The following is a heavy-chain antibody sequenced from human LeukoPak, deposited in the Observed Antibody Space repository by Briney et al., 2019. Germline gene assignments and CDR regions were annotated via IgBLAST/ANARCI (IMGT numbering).Heavy chain of an antibody. Sequence: GRSLRLSCAASGFTFSSYAMHWVRQAPGKGLEWVAVISYDGSNKYYADSVKGRFTISRDNSKNTLYLQMNSLRAEDTAVYYCARAPKSSGMQLWFTLFFRDWGQGTLVTVSS. J-gene: IGHJ4*02. CDR3: ARAPKSSGMQLWFTLFFRD. D-gene: IGHD5-18*01. CDR2: ISYDGSNK. CDR1: GFTFSSYA. V-gene: IGHV3-30*04.